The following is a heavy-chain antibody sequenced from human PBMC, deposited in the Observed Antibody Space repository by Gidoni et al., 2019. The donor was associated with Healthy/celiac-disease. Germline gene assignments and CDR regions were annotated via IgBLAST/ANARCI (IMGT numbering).Heavy chain of an antibody. Sequence: GSAISGSGGSTYYADSVKGRFTISRDNSKNTRYLQMNSLRAEDTAVYYCAKPDGSGSGSASYYYYGMDVWGQGTTVTVSS. CDR3: AKPDGSGSGSASYYYYGMDV. V-gene: IGHV3-23*01. CDR2: ISGSGGST. J-gene: IGHJ6*02. D-gene: IGHD3-10*01.